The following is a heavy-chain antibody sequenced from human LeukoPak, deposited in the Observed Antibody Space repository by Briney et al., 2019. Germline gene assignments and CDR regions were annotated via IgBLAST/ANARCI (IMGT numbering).Heavy chain of an antibody. V-gene: IGHV3-23*01. CDR2: INGDTTMI. Sequence: GGSLRLSCAASGFSFSDTAMSWVRQAPGKGLEWVSTINGDTTMIYYVDSVKGRFTISRDNSRNTLFLQMSSLKVEDTAVYYCTKMRGMAVAGVPYWYFDVWGRGAVVTVSS. CDR1: GFSFSDTA. D-gene: IGHD6-19*01. J-gene: IGHJ2*01. CDR3: TKMRGMAVAGVPYWYFDV.